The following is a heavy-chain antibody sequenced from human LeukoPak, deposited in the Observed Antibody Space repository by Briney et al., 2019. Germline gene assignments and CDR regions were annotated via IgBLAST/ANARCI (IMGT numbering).Heavy chain of an antibody. CDR2: IYYSGST. J-gene: IGHJ6*02. Sequence: RSSETLSLTCTVSGGSISSYYWSWIRQPPGKGLEWIGYIYYSGSTNYNPSLKSRVTISVDTSKNQFPLKLSSVTAADTAVYYCARHSEYYYYYYGMDVWGQGTTVTVSS. CDR3: ARHSEYYYYYYGMDV. CDR1: GGSISSYY. V-gene: IGHV4-59*08.